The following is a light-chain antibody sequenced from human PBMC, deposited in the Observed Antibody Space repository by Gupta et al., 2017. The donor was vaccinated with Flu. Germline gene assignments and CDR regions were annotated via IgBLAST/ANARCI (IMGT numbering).Light chain of an antibody. CDR3: QQYSSSPCT. CDR2: GAS. V-gene: IGKV3-20*01. Sequence: AWYQQTRGQPPSLLIYGASIRASGLPDRFSGSGSGTYFTLTISIRDPEDFAVYYCQQYSSSPCTFGQGTKLEIK. J-gene: IGKJ2*02.